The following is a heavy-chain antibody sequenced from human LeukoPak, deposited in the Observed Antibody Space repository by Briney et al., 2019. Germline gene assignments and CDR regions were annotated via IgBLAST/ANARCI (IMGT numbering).Heavy chain of an antibody. CDR1: GFTFSSYW. CDR2: IKQDGSEK. D-gene: IGHD2-8*01. V-gene: IGHV3-7*01. CDR3: AGGIMVYAPLFDY. Sequence: PGGSLRLSCAASGFTFSSYWMSWVRQAPGRGLEWVANIKQDGSEKKYVDSVKGRFIISRDNAKNSLYLQMDSLRAEDTAVYYCAGGIMVYAPLFDYWGQGTLVTVSS. J-gene: IGHJ4*02.